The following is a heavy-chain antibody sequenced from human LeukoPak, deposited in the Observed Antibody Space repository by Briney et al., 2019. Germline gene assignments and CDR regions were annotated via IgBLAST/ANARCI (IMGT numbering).Heavy chain of an antibody. Sequence: ASVKVSCKASGYTFTSYYMHWVRQAPGQGLEWMGIINPSGGSTSYAQKFQGRVTMTRDTSTSTVYMELSSLRSEDTAVYYCARALYMWQWLVPSRYYDMDVWGQGTTVTVSS. CDR2: INPSGGST. V-gene: IGHV1-46*01. D-gene: IGHD6-19*01. CDR3: ARALYMWQWLVPSRYYDMDV. CDR1: GYTFTSYY. J-gene: IGHJ6*02.